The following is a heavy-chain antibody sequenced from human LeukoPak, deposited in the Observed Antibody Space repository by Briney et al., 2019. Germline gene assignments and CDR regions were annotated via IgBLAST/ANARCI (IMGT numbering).Heavy chain of an antibody. J-gene: IGHJ4*02. CDR1: GFTFSNYG. Sequence: GGSLRLSCAASGFTFSNYGMHWVRQAPGKGLEWVAVISYDGIKKYYADSVKGRFTISRDNSKNTLYLQMDSLRAEDTAVYYCAKAKWGYSNSRYQNYWGQGTLVTVSS. D-gene: IGHD6-13*01. CDR3: AKAKWGYSNSRYQNY. CDR2: ISYDGIKK. V-gene: IGHV3-30*18.